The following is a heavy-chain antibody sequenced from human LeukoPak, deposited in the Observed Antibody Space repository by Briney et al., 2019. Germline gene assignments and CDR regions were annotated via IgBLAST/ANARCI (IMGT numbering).Heavy chain of an antibody. J-gene: IGHJ4*02. V-gene: IGHV3-23*01. CDR2: ISGSGGST. D-gene: IGHD3-9*01. CDR1: GFIFSSYV. CDR3: AKDLGVLTTTPDY. Sequence: PGGSLRLSCAASGFIFSSYVMTWVRQAPGKGLEWVSSISGSGGSTYYADSVKGRFTISRDNSKNTLYLQMNSLRAEDTAVYYCAKDLGVLTTTPDYWGQGTLVTVSS.